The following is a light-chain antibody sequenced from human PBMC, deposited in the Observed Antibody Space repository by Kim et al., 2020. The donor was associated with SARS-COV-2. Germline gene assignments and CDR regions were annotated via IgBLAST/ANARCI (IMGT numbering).Light chain of an antibody. V-gene: IGLV3-1*01. CDR2: QDT. CDR1: KWGDKY. J-gene: IGLJ3*02. Sequence: VAPGQTAGITCSADKWGDKYVCWYQQRPGQSPVLVISQDTKRPSGIPERFSGSNSGNTATLTISGTQAMDEADYYCQAWDSSTWVFGGGTQLTVL. CDR3: QAWDSSTWV.